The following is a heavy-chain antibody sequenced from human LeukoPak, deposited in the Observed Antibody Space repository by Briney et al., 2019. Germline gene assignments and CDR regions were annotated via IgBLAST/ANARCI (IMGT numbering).Heavy chain of an antibody. J-gene: IGHJ4*02. CDR3: ARDLGGYSYGSHFDY. Sequence: PGGSLRLSCAASGFAFNTYSMNWVRQAPGKGLGWVSFIFSSSTYIYYTDSVKGRFTISRDNARNSLYLQMNSLRAEDTAVYYCARDLGGYSYGSHFDYWGQGTLVTVSS. CDR2: IFSSSTYI. D-gene: IGHD5-18*01. V-gene: IGHV3-21*01. CDR1: GFAFNTYS.